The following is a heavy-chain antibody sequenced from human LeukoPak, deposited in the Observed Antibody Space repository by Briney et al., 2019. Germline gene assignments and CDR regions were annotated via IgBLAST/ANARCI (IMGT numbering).Heavy chain of an antibody. J-gene: IGHJ4*02. V-gene: IGHV5-51*01. CDR3: ARVFHDYGDY. CDR2: IYPGDSDT. Sequence: ASVKVSCKASGYTFTSYWIGWVRQMPGKGLEWMGIIYPGDSDTRYSPSFQGQVTISADKSISTAYLQWSSLKASDTAMYYCARVFHDYGDYWGQGTLVTVSS. CDR1: GYTFTSYW.